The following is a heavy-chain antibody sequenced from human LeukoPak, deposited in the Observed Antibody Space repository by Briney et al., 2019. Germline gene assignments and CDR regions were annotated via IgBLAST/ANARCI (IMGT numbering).Heavy chain of an antibody. CDR3: ANIAVAGNGMDV. D-gene: IGHD6-19*01. CDR2: ISYDGSNK. J-gene: IGHJ6*02. Sequence: GGSLRLSCAASGFTFSSYGMHWVRQALGKGLEWVAVISYDGSNKYYADSVKGRFTISRDNSKNTLYLQMNSLRAEDTAVYYCANIAVAGNGMDVWGQGTTVTVSS. V-gene: IGHV3-30*18. CDR1: GFTFSSYG.